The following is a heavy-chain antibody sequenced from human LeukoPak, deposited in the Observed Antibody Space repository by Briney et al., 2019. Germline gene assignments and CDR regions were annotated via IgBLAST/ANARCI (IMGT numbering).Heavy chain of an antibody. D-gene: IGHD3-22*01. CDR3: ASGFDSRFFDK. J-gene: IGHJ4*02. Sequence: GGSLRLSCAASGFTSSNYWMTWVRQAPGKGLEWVANIKQDGNEKCYVDSVKGRFTISRDNAKNSLYLQMNSLRAEDTAVYYCASGFDSRFFDKWGQGTLVTVSS. CDR1: GFTSSNYW. V-gene: IGHV3-7*01. CDR2: IKQDGNEK.